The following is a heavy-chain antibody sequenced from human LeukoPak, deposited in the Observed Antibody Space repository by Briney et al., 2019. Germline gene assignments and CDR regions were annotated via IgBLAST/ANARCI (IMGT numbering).Heavy chain of an antibody. Sequence: GGSLRLSCAASGFTFSSYWMHWVRQAPGKGLVWVSRINSDRSSTSYADSVKGRFTISRDNAKNTLYLQMNSLRAEDAAVYYCARGEVGAAPLDYWGQGTLVTVSS. D-gene: IGHD1-26*01. CDR2: INSDRSST. CDR1: GFTFSSYW. J-gene: IGHJ4*02. V-gene: IGHV3-74*01. CDR3: ARGEVGAAPLDY.